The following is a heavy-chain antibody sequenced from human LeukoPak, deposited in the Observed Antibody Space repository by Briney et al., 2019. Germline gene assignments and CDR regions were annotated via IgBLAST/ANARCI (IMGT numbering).Heavy chain of an antibody. CDR1: GYSFTSYW. CDR2: IYPGDSDT. Sequence: GESLKISCKGSGYSFTSYWIGWVRPMPGKGLGWMGIIYPGDSDTRYSPSFQGQVTISADKSISTAYLQWSSLKASDTATYYCATHPAYGDYYYGMGVWGQGTTVTVSS. CDR3: ATHPAYGDYYYGMGV. V-gene: IGHV5-51*01. D-gene: IGHD4-17*01. J-gene: IGHJ6*02.